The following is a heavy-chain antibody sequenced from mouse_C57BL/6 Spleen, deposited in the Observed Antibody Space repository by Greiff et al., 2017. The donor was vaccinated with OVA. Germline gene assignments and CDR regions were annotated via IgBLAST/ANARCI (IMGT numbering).Heavy chain of an antibody. CDR1: GYAFSSSW. D-gene: IGHD1-1*01. CDR3: ARDFITTVVRYCDV. CDR2: IYPGDGDT. V-gene: IGHV1-82*01. Sequence: QVQLQQSGPELVKPGASVKISCKASGYAFSSSWMNWVKQRPGKGLEWIGRIYPGDGDTNYNGKFKGKATLTADNSSSTAYMQLSSLTSEDSEVYFCARDFITTVVRYCDVWGTGTTVTVSS. J-gene: IGHJ1*03.